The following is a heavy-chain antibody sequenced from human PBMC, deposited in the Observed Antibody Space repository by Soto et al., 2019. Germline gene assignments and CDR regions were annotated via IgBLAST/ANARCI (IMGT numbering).Heavy chain of an antibody. Sequence: QVQLVESGGGVVQPGRSLRLSCATSGFIFSSYGLHWVRQAPGKGLEWVAVICYDGSKEYYVDSVKGRFTISRDNSKNTLYLQMNSLRAEDTAVYYCARETGGPLYGMDVWGQGTTVTVSS. CDR3: ARETGGPLYGMDV. J-gene: IGHJ6*02. V-gene: IGHV3-33*01. CDR1: GFIFSSYG. CDR2: ICYDGSKE. D-gene: IGHD7-27*01.